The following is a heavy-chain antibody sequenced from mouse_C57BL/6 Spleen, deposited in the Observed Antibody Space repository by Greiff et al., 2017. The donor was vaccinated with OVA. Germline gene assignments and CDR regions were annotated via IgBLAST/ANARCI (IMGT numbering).Heavy chain of an antibody. CDR2: INYDGSST. D-gene: IGHD2-3*01. CDR1: GFTFSDYY. CDR3: ARDEDDGYYDY. J-gene: IGHJ2*01. V-gene: IGHV5-16*01. Sequence: EVKLVESEGGLVQPGRSMKLSCTASGFTFSDYYMAWVRQVPEKGLEWVANINYDGSSTYYLDSLKSRFIISRDNAKNILYLQMSSLKSEDTATYYCARDEDDGYYDYWGQGTTLTVSS.